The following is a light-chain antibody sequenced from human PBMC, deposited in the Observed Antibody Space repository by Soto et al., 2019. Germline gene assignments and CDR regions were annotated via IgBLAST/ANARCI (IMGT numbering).Light chain of an antibody. V-gene: IGKV3-20*01. CDR3: RNYACPET. J-gene: IGKJ1*01. Sequence: IGFTQSSGTLSLSPGERATLSCRASQSVNIYLAWYQQKPGPAPRLLIHGASSRATGIPDRLRGSGSETAFSPSICRMENNFHAVYYSRNYACPETFGQGTKVDIK. CDR1: QSVNIY. CDR2: GAS.